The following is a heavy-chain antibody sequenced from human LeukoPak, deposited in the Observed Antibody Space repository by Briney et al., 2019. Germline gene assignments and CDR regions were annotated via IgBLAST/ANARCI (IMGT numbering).Heavy chain of an antibody. CDR3: ARDAGIVGAPDY. D-gene: IGHD1-26*01. CDR1: GGSFSGYY. Sequence: SETLSLTCAVYGGSFSGYYWSWIRQPPGKGLEWIGEINHSGSTDYNPSLKSRVTISVDTSKNQFSLNLTSVTAADAAVYYCARDAGIVGAPDYWGQGTLVTVSS. V-gene: IGHV4-34*01. CDR2: INHSGST. J-gene: IGHJ4*02.